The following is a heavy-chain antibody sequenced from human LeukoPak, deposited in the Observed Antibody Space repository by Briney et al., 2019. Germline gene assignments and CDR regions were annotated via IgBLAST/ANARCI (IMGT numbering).Heavy chain of an antibody. CDR1: GGSISSSSYY. CDR3: ARRDSGYGLFDY. CDR2: IYYSGRT. Sequence: SETLSLTCTVSGGSISSSSYYWGWIRQPPGKGLEWIGSIYYSGRTYYNPSLKSRVTISVDTSKNQFSLKRSSVTAADTAVYYCARRDSGYGLFDYWGQGTLVTVSS. J-gene: IGHJ4*02. V-gene: IGHV4-39*01. D-gene: IGHD5-12*01.